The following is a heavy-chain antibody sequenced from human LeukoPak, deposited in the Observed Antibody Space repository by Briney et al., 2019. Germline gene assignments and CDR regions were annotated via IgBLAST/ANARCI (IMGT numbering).Heavy chain of an antibody. V-gene: IGHV1-69*04. CDR3: ARDNRLQPFDY. D-gene: IGHD5-24*01. CDR2: IIPILGIA. Sequence: SVKVSCKASGGTFSSYAISWVRQAPGQGLEWMGRIIPILGIANYAQKFQGRVTITAGKSTSTAYMELSSLRSEDTAVYYCARDNRLQPFDYWGQGTLVTVSS. CDR1: GGTFSSYA. J-gene: IGHJ4*02.